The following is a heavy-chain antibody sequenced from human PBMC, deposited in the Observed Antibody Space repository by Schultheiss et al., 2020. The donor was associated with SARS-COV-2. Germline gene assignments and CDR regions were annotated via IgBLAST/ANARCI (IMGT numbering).Heavy chain of an antibody. J-gene: IGHJ4*02. D-gene: IGHD4-17*01. CDR1: GYTFTSYY. CDR2: INPSGGST. Sequence: ASVKVSCKASGYTFTSYYMHWVRQAPGQGLEWMGIINPSGGSTSYAQKFQGRVTITADESTSTAYMELSSLRSEDTAVYYCARTPATTAKSMDHWGQGTLVTVSS. V-gene: IGHV1-46*01. CDR3: ARTPATTAKSMDH.